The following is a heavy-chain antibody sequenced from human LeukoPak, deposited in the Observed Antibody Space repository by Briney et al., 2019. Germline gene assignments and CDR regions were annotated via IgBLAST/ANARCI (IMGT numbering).Heavy chain of an antibody. CDR1: GGSFSGYY. Sequence: SETLSLTCAVYGGSFSGYYWSWIRQPPGKGLEWIGEINHSGSTNYNPSLKSRVTISVDTSKNQFSLKPSSVTAADTAVYYCASRVPGIAAANHCWGQGTLVTVSS. J-gene: IGHJ4*02. CDR3: ASRVPGIAAANHC. V-gene: IGHV4-34*01. CDR2: INHSGST. D-gene: IGHD6-13*01.